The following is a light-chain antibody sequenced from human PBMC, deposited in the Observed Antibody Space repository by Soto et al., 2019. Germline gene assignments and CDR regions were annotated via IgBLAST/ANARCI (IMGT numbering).Light chain of an antibody. V-gene: IGKV3-15*01. CDR2: GAS. CDR3: QQYNNWLTWT. CDR1: QSVSSN. J-gene: IGKJ1*01. Sequence: EIVMTQSPATLSVSPGERATLSCRASQSVSSNLAWYQQKPGQAPRLLIYGASTRATGIPARFSGSGSGTEFNLTISSLQSEDFAVYYCQQYNNWLTWTFGQGTKVDI.